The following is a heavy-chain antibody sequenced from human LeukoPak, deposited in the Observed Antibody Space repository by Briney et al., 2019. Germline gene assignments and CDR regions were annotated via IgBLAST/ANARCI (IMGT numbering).Heavy chain of an antibody. V-gene: IGHV4-59*01. CDR1: GGSISSYY. Sequence: SETLSLTCTVSGGSISSYYWSWIRQPPGKGLEWSGYIYYSGSTNYNPSLKSRVTISVDTSKTQFSLKLSSVTAADTAVYYCARVSTSYYYYYGMDVWGQGTTVTVSS. CDR3: ARVSTSYYYYYGMDV. J-gene: IGHJ6*02. D-gene: IGHD2-2*01. CDR2: IYYSGST.